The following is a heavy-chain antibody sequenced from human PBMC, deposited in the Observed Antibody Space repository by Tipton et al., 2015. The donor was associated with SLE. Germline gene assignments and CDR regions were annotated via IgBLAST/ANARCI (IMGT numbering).Heavy chain of an antibody. D-gene: IGHD3-3*01. Sequence: SLRLSCVASGFTFSRNAMHWVRQAPGKGLEWVAVISYDGSNIYYADSVKGRFTISRDNSKNTLYLQMNSLRVEDTAVYFCARDRRSIGDYMDFWGKGTTVTVSS. CDR1: GFTFSRNA. V-gene: IGHV3-30-3*01. J-gene: IGHJ6*03. CDR2: ISYDGSNI. CDR3: ARDRRSIGDYMDF.